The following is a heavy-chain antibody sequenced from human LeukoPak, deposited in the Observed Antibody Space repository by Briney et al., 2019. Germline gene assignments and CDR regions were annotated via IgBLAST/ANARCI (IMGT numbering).Heavy chain of an antibody. CDR1: GFSFSDYA. CDR3: ARGDSGSYYFDY. CDR2: ISCNSAHI. V-gene: IGHV3-21*01. D-gene: IGHD1-26*01. Sequence: GGSLRLSCAASGFSFSDYAMDWVRQAPGKGLEWVSAISCNSAHIYYADSVKGRFTISRDNAKNSLYLQMNSLRAEDTAVYYCARGDSGSYYFDYWGQGTLVTVSS. J-gene: IGHJ4*02.